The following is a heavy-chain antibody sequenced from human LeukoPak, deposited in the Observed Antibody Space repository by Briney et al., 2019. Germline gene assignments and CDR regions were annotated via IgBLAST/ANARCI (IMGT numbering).Heavy chain of an antibody. V-gene: IGHV4-4*09. Sequence: SETLSLTCTVSGGSISSYYWSWIRQPPGKGLEWIGYIYTSGSTNYNPSLKSRVTISVDTSKNQFSLKLSSVTAADTAVYYCARQRREDYYYYMDVWGKGTTVTVSS. D-gene: IGHD1-26*01. CDR2: IYTSGST. J-gene: IGHJ6*03. CDR1: GGSISSYY. CDR3: ARQRREDYYYYMDV.